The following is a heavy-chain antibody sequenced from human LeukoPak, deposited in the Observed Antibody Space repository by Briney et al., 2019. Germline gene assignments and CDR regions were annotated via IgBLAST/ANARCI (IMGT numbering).Heavy chain of an antibody. J-gene: IGHJ6*03. V-gene: IGHV3-49*03. CDR2: IRSKAYGGTT. Sequence: GGSLRLSCAASGFTFSNYAMSWFRQAPGKGLEWVGFIRSKAYGGTTEYAASVKGRFTISRGDSKSIAYLQMNSLKTEDTAVYYCTRDREVGRYYYYYYYMDVWGKGTTVTVSS. D-gene: IGHD2-2*01. CDR1: GFTFSNYA. CDR3: TRDREVGRYYYYYYYMDV.